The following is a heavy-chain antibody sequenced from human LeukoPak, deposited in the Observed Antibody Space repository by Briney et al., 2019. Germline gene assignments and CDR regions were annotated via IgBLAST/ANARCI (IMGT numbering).Heavy chain of an antibody. Sequence: GGSLRLSCAASGFTFSDHYMTWIRQTPGKGLEWVAYISTTSLYTNYADSVKGRFTISRDNAKNSLYLQMNSLRAEDTAVYYCAKCGGGSCYPPDYWGQGTLVTVSS. J-gene: IGHJ4*02. V-gene: IGHV3-11*03. CDR3: AKCGGGSCYPPDY. D-gene: IGHD2-15*01. CDR2: ISTTSLYT. CDR1: GFTFSDHY.